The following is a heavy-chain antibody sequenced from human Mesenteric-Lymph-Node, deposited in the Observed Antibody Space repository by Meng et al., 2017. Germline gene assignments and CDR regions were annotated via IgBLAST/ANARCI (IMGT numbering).Heavy chain of an antibody. CDR3: AREITMVRGAHNWFDA. J-gene: IGHJ5*02. D-gene: IGHD3-10*01. Sequence: ASVKVSCKASGYTFTGYYMHWVRQAPGQGLEWMGRINPNSGGTNDAQKFQGRVTMTRETSISTAYMELSRLRSEDTAVYYCAREITMVRGAHNWFDAWGQGTLVTVSS. CDR1: GYTFTGYY. CDR2: INPNSGGT. V-gene: IGHV1-2*06.